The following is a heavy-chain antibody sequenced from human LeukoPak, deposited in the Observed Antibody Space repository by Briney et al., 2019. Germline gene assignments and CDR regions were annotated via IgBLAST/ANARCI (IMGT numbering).Heavy chain of an antibody. CDR2: INPSGGST. D-gene: IGHD3-10*01. J-gene: IGHJ4*02. CDR1: GYTFTSYY. Sequence: ASVKVSCKASGYTFTSYYMHWVRQAPGQGPEWMGIINPSGGSTSYAQKFQGRVTMTRDMSTSTVYMELSSLRSEDTAVYYCARFYYGSGSYWIHFDYWGQGTLVTVSS. CDR3: ARFYYGSGSYWIHFDY. V-gene: IGHV1-46*01.